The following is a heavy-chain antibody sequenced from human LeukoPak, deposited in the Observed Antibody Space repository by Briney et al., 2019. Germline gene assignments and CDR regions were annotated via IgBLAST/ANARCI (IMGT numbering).Heavy chain of an antibody. CDR3: ARGLNSYDIWTGLPVEAFDI. J-gene: IGHJ3*02. CDR2: IYTSGST. Sequence: SETLSLTCTVSGGSISSYYWSWIRQPAGKGLEWIGRIYTSGSTNYNPSLKSRVTMSVDTSKNQFSLKLSSVTAADTAVYYCARGLNSYDIWTGLPVEAFDIWGQGTMVTVSS. V-gene: IGHV4-4*07. CDR1: GGSISSYY. D-gene: IGHD3-9*01.